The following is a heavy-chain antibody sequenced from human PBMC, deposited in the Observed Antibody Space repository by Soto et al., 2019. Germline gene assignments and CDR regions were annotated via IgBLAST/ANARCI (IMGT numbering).Heavy chain of an antibody. J-gene: IGHJ4*02. CDR2: ISSSGSTI. V-gene: IGHV3-48*03. D-gene: IGHD5-18*01. Sequence: GGSLRLSCAASGFTFSSYEMNWVRQAPGKGLEWVSYISSSGSTIYYADSVKGRFTISRDNAKNSLYLQMNSLRAEDTAVYYCAREGPLSSYGGYWGQGTLVTVSS. CDR1: GFTFSSYE. CDR3: AREGPLSSYGGY.